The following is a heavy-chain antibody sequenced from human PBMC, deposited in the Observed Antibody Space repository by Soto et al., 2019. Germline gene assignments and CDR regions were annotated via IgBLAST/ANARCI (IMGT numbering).Heavy chain of an antibody. D-gene: IGHD4-17*01. Sequence: PSETLSLTCTVSGGSISSSSYYWGWIRQPPGKGLEWIGSIYYSGSTYYNPSLKSRVTISVDTSKNQFSLKLSSVTAADTAVYYCARQLTYGDYRYFDYWGQGTLVTVS. CDR2: IYYSGST. V-gene: IGHV4-39*01. J-gene: IGHJ4*02. CDR1: GGSISSSSYY. CDR3: ARQLTYGDYRYFDY.